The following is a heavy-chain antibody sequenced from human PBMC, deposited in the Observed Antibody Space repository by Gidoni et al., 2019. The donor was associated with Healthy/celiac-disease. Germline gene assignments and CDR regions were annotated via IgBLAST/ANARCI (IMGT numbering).Heavy chain of an antibody. CDR3: AREEGENRSSWLGASGDWFDP. D-gene: IGHD6-13*01. Sequence: QVQLVQSGAEVKKPGASVKVSCKASGYTFTSNGISGVRQAPGQGLEWMGWISAYNGTANYAQKLQGRVTMTTDTSTSTAYMELRSLRSDDTAVYYCAREEGENRSSWLGASGDWFDPWGQGTLVTVSS. J-gene: IGHJ5*02. V-gene: IGHV1-18*01. CDR2: ISAYNGTA. CDR1: GYTFTSNG.